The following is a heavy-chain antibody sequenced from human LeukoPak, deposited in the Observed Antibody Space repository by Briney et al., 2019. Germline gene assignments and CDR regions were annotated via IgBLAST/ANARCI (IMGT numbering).Heavy chain of an antibody. D-gene: IGHD3-10*01. V-gene: IGHV3-49*03. Sequence: PGGSLRLSCTTSGFTFGDYPMSWFRQAPGKGLEWVSYIRTRAYRETTEYAASVTGRFTISRDDSNSIAFLQMDSLKTEDTAIYYCTRAIRLSGDAFDVWGQGTLVTVPS. J-gene: IGHJ3*01. CDR1: GFTFGDYP. CDR2: IRTRAYRETT. CDR3: TRAIRLSGDAFDV.